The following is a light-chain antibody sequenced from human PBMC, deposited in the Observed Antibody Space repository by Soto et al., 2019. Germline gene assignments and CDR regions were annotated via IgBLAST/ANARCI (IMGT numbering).Light chain of an antibody. CDR3: SSYTSSSTPYYV. J-gene: IGLJ1*01. CDR2: EVS. CDR1: SSDVGGYNY. Sequence: QSVLTQPASVSGSPGQSITISCTGTSSDVGGYNYVSWYQQHPGKAPKLMIYEVSNRPSGVSNRFSGSKSGNTASLTISGLQAEDEADYYCSSYTSSSTPYYVFGTGTKLTVL. V-gene: IGLV2-14*01.